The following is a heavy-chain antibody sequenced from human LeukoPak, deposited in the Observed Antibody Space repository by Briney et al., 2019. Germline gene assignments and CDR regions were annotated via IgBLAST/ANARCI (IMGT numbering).Heavy chain of an antibody. J-gene: IGHJ4*02. V-gene: IGHV3-43*01. CDR2: ISWDGGST. Sequence: GGSLRLSCAASGFTFDHYTMHWVRQAPGKGLEWVSLISWDGGSTYYADSVKGRFTISRDNSKNSLSLQMNSLRAEDTALYYCAKDGKNFFDYWGQGTLVTVSS. CDR1: GFTFDHYT. CDR3: AKDGKNFFDY.